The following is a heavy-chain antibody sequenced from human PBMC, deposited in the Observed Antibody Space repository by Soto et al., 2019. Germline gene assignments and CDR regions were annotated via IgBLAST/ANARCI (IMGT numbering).Heavy chain of an antibody. CDR3: ARGLFRFDFWGGPGRAYYYGMDV. D-gene: IGHD3-3*01. Sequence: SETLSLTCAVSGGSISSSNWRSFCRQPTGGGRGCGGEIYHWGRTNYNPSLKSRITISVDKSKNQFSLKLSSVTAADTAVYYCARGLFRFDFWGGPGRAYYYGMDVWGQGTTVTV. J-gene: IGHJ6*02. CDR1: GGSISSSNW. V-gene: IGHV4-4*02. CDR2: IYHWGRT.